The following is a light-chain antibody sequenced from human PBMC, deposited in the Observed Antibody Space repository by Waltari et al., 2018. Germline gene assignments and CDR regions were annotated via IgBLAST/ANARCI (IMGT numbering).Light chain of an antibody. CDR3: SSYTTTNSWV. CDR1: SSDISGYNS. CDR2: DVS. J-gene: IGLJ3*02. V-gene: IGLV2-14*01. Sequence: QSALTQPASVSGSPGQSITISCSGTSSDISGYNSVSWYQQYPDKAPKVMIYDVSKRPSWVSNRFSGDKSGNTASLTISGLQAEDEADYYCSSYTTTNSWVFGGGTKLTVL.